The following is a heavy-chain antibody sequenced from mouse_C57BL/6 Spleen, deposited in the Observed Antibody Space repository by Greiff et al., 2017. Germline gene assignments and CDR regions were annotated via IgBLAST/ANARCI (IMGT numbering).Heavy chain of an antibody. Sequence: EVQLQQSGAELVRPGASVKLSCTASGFNIKDDYMHWVKQRPEQGLEWIGWIDPENGDTEYASKFQGKATITADTSSNTAYLQLSSLTSEDTAVYYCTHYGSSHGYFDVWGTGTTVTVSS. D-gene: IGHD1-1*01. CDR3: THYGSSHGYFDV. CDR2: IDPENGDT. V-gene: IGHV14-4*01. CDR1: GFNIKDDY. J-gene: IGHJ1*03.